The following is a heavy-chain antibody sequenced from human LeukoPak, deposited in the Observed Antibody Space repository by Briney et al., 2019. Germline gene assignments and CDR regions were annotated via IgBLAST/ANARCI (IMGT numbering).Heavy chain of an antibody. CDR3: ARFRYYDSSGVIDY. CDR2: ISYDGSNK. D-gene: IGHD3-22*01. CDR1: GFTFSSYA. V-gene: IGHV3-30-3*01. J-gene: IGHJ4*02. Sequence: GGSLRLSCAASGFTFSSYAMHWVRQAPGKGLEGVAVISYDGSNKYYADSVKGRFTISRDNSKNTLYLQMNSLRAEDTAVYYCARFRYYDSSGVIDYWGQGTLVTVSS.